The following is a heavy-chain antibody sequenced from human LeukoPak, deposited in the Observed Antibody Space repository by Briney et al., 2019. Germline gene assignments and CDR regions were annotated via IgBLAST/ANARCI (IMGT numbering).Heavy chain of an antibody. Sequence: PGGSLRLSCAASGFTFDDYAMHWVRQAPGKGLEWVSGISWNSGSIGYADSVKGRFTISRDNAKNTVYLQMNSLRAEDTAVYYCARVPTAAAGQGIDYWGQGTLVTVSS. CDR3: ARVPTAAAGQGIDY. D-gene: IGHD6-13*01. CDR1: GFTFDDYA. V-gene: IGHV3-9*01. CDR2: ISWNSGSI. J-gene: IGHJ4*02.